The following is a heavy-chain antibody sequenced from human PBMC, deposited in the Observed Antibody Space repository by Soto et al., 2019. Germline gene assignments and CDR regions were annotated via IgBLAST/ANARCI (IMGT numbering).Heavy chain of an antibody. Sequence: QFQLVQSGAEVKKPGFSLKVSCKASGGTFTSYSITWVQQAPGHGLEWMGRIITVLGIVNYAQTFQGRVTITSDNSTTTSYMEFSRLRSEDTAVYYCARDGLGTTSRYFDSWGQVTLVTVSS. CDR3: ARDGLGTTSRYFDS. D-gene: IGHD1-26*01. CDR2: IITVLGIV. J-gene: IGHJ4*02. V-gene: IGHV1-69*04. CDR1: GGTFTSYS.